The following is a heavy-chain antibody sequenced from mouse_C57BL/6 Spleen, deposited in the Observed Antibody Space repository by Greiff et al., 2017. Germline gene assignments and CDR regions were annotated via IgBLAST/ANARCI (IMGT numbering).Heavy chain of an antibody. J-gene: IGHJ3*01. D-gene: IGHD4-1*01. CDR3: ARLGRTGWFAY. V-gene: IGHV1-69*01. CDR2: IDPSDSYT. CDR1: GYTFTSYW. Sequence: QVQLQQPGAELVMPGASVKLSCKASGYTFTSYWMHWVKQRPGQGLEWIGEIDPSDSYTNYNQKFKGKSTLTVDKSSSTAYMQLRSLTSEDSAVYYCARLGRTGWFAYWGQGTLVTVSA.